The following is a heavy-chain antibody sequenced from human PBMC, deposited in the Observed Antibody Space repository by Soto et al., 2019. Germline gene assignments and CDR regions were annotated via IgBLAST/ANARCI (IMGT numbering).Heavy chain of an antibody. D-gene: IGHD6-19*01. Sequence: QVQLVESGGGVVQPGRSLRLSCAASGFTFSSYGMHWVRQAPGKGLEWVAVIWYDASNKYYADSVKGRFTISRDNSKNTLYLQMNGLRAEDTAVYYCARDCAGYSSGWYQRGGFDYWGQGPLVTVSS. J-gene: IGHJ4*02. CDR2: IWYDASNK. V-gene: IGHV3-33*01. CDR1: GFTFSSYG. CDR3: ARDCAGYSSGWYQRGGFDY.